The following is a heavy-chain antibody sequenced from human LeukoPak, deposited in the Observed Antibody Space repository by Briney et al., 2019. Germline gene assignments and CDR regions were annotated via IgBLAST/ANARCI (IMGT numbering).Heavy chain of an antibody. CDR2: IDISGGAT. Sequence: GGSLRLSCVASGFPFSSHAMCWVRQAPGKGLEWVSSIDISGGATWYADSVRGRFTISRDNSKNTLYLQMTSLRVEDTALYYCANEIRPNDYWGQGTLISVSS. D-gene: IGHD3-16*01. CDR3: ANEIRPNDY. J-gene: IGHJ4*02. CDR1: GFPFSSHA. V-gene: IGHV3-23*05.